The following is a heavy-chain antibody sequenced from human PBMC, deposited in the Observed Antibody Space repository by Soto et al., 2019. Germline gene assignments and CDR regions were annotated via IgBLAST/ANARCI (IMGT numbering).Heavy chain of an antibody. D-gene: IGHD5-18*01. J-gene: IGHJ6*02. CDR1: GFTFSSYS. CDR3: ARVDGGYGAALAFYYYYYGMDV. Sequence: PGGSLRLSXAASGFTFSSYSMNWVRQAPGKGLEWVSSISSSSSYIYYADSVKGRFTISRDNAKNSLYLQMNSLRAEDTAVYYCARVDGGYGAALAFYYYYYGMDVWGQGTTVTVSS. V-gene: IGHV3-21*01. CDR2: ISSSSSYI.